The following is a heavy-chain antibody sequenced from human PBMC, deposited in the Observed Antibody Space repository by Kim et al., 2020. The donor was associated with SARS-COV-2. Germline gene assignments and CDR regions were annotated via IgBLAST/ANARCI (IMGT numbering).Heavy chain of an antibody. Sequence: YAQNFQGRVTLTADKATGTAYMELRSLRSEDTAVYYCARGGGIAAAGADYWGQGTLVTVSS. J-gene: IGHJ4*02. V-gene: IGHV1-69*04. CDR3: ARGGGIAAAGADY. D-gene: IGHD6-13*01.